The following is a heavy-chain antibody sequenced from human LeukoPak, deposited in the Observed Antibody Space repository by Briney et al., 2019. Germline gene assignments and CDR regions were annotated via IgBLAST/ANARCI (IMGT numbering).Heavy chain of an antibody. V-gene: IGHV1-8*02. D-gene: IGHD7-27*01. CDR2: MNPNSGNT. CDR3: ARVLTGDLGN. Sequence: GSSVKVSCKASGGTFSSYAINWVRQATGQGLEWMGWMNPNSGNTGYAQKFQGRVTMTRNTSISTAYMELSSLRSEDTAVYYCARVLTGDLGNWGQGTLVTVSS. CDR1: GGTFSSYA. J-gene: IGHJ4*02.